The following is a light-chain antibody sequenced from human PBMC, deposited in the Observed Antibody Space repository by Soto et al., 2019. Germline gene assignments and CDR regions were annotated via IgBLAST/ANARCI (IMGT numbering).Light chain of an antibody. CDR3: QSYDSSLSGSYV. Sequence: QSVQTQPPSVSGAPGQRVTISCTGSSSNIGAGYDVHWYQQLPGTAPKLLIYGNSNRPSGVPDRFSGSKSGTSASLAITGLQAEDQADYYCQSYDSSLSGSYVFGTGTKVTVL. CDR2: GNS. V-gene: IGLV1-40*01. J-gene: IGLJ1*01. CDR1: SSNIGAGYD.